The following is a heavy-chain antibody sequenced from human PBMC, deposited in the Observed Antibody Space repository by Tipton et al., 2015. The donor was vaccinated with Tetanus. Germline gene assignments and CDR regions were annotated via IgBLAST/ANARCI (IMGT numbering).Heavy chain of an antibody. Sequence: RSLRLSCVPSGFTFSSYGMHWVRQAPGKGLEWVAVISFDGSSQHYADSVKGRFTISRDNSKDILFLQMDSLRVEDTAVCYCARGTGKYSAGDYWGQGTLVTVSS. CDR2: ISFDGSSQ. J-gene: IGHJ4*02. CDR3: ARGTGKYSAGDY. CDR1: GFTFSSYG. V-gene: IGHV3-30*04. D-gene: IGHD4-11*01.